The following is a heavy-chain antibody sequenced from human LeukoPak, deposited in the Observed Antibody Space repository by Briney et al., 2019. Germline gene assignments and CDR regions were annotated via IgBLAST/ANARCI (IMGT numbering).Heavy chain of an antibody. J-gene: IGHJ6*03. D-gene: IGHD6-19*01. Sequence: GGSLRLSCAASGFTFSSYAMSWVHQAPGKGLEWVSAISGSGGSTYYADSVKGRFTISRDNSKNTLYLQMNSLRAEDTAVYYCAKDYSSGWYGGIYYMDVWGKGTTVTVSS. CDR1: GFTFSSYA. CDR3: AKDYSSGWYGGIYYMDV. CDR2: ISGSGGST. V-gene: IGHV3-23*01.